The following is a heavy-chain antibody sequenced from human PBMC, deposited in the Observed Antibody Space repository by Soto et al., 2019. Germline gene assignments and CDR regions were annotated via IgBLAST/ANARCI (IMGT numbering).Heavy chain of an antibody. Sequence: QVHLVESGGGLVKPGGSLRLSCATSGFAFSAYYMSWIRQAPGKGLEWLSYISESGTTIYYADSVKGRFTMSRDNAKNPLSLQMTSMRAGDTAVYYCTRSNYDTGGYIDHWGQATL. CDR2: ISESGTTI. CDR1: GFAFSAYY. CDR3: TRSNYDTGGYIDH. J-gene: IGHJ4*02. D-gene: IGHD3-22*01. V-gene: IGHV3-11*01.